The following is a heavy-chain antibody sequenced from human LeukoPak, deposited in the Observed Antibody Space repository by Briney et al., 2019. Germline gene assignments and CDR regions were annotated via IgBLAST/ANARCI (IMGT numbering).Heavy chain of an antibody. J-gene: IGHJ4*02. D-gene: IGHD5/OR15-5a*01. V-gene: IGHV3-21*04. Sequence: GGSLRLSCAASGFIFSSYSMNWVRQAPGKGLEWVSSISSSSTYIYYADSVKGRFTIFRDNAKNSLYLQMNSLRAEDTAVYYCAKGYSLRAGLPGYWGQGTLVTVSS. CDR1: GFIFSSYS. CDR2: ISSSSTYI. CDR3: AKGYSLRAGLPGY.